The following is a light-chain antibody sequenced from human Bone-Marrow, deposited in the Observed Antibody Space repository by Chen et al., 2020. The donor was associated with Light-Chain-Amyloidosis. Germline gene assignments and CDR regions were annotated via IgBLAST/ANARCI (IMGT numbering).Light chain of an antibody. J-gene: IGLJ1*01. CDR3: SSFTSSSSYV. CDR2: AVS. Sequence: QSALTQPASVSGSPGQSITISCTGTSGDVGTYNYVSWYQQHPGKSPKVMIYAVSNPPSGVSNRFSGSKSGNTASLTISVLQAEDEADYYCSSFTSSSSYVFGPGTKVTVL. V-gene: IGLV2-14*01. CDR1: SGDVGTYNY.